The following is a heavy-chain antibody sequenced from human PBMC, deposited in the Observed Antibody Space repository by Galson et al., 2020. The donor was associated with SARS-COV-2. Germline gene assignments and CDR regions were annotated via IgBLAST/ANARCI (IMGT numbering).Heavy chain of an antibody. CDR3: ARLPVVRGVDS. CDR2: LYYGGNT. CDR1: GGSISTYY. Sequence: ASETLSLTCTVSGGSISTYYWSWIRPPPRKGLEWIGYLYYGGNTTYNPSLQSRVTISVDTSKSQFSLKLNSVTAADTAMYYCARLPVVRGVDSWGQGILVTVTS. D-gene: IGHD3-10*01. V-gene: IGHV4-59*08. J-gene: IGHJ4*02.